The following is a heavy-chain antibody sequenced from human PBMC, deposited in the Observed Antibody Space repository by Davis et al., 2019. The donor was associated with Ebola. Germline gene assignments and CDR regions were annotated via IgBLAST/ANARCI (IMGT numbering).Heavy chain of an antibody. Sequence: ASVKVSCKASGYTFTGYYMHWVRQAPGQGLEWMGRINPNSGGTNYAQKFQDRVNMTRDTSISTAYMELSRLNSDDTAVYYCARGPFSGSYSNYWGQGTLVSVSS. CDR1: GYTFTGYY. CDR3: ARGPFSGSYSNY. D-gene: IGHD1-26*01. J-gene: IGHJ4*02. CDR2: INPNSGGT. V-gene: IGHV1-2*06.